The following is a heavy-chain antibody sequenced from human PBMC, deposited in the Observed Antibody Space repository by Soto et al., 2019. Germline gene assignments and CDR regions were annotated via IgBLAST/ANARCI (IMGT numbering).Heavy chain of an antibody. V-gene: IGHV4-34*01. D-gene: IGHD2-2*02. CDR1: GGSFSGYY. Sequence: LSLTCAVYGGSFSGYYWSWIRQPPGKGLEWIGEINHSGSTNYNPSLKSRVTISVDTSKNQFSLKLSSVTAADTAVYYCARVRIVVVRAAICWFDLWGQGTLVTGSS. CDR3: ARVRIVVVRAAICWFDL. J-gene: IGHJ5*02. CDR2: INHSGST.